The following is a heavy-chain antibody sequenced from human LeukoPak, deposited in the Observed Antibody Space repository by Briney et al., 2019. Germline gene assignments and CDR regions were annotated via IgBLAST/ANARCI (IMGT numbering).Heavy chain of an antibody. D-gene: IGHD1-1*01. CDR1: GFTFSNYG. CDR3: AKDKDKLERSYYFDY. CDR2: IRYDGNNK. V-gene: IGHV3-30*02. Sequence: HPGGSLRLSCGASGFTFSNYGMLWVRQAPGKGLDWVAFIRYDGNNKLYADSVKGRFTISRDNSKNTLYLQMNSLRAEDTAVYYCAKDKDKLERSYYFDYWGQGTLVTVSS. J-gene: IGHJ4*02.